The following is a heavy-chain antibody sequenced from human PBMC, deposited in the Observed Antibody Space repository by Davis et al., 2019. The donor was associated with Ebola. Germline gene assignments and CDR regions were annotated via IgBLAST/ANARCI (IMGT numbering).Heavy chain of an antibody. V-gene: IGHV1-69*13. D-gene: IGHD1-26*01. CDR1: GGTLSSYA. CDR3: ARGSVGATHY. J-gene: IGHJ4*02. Sequence: SVKVSCKASGGTLSSYAISWVRQVPGQGLEWMGGIIPIFGTANYAQKFQGRVTITADESTSTAYMELSSLRSEDTAVYYCARGSVGATHYWGQGTLVTVSS. CDR2: IIPIFGTA.